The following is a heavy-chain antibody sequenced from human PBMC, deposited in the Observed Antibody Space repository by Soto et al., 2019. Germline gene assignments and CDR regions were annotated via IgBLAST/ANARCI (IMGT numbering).Heavy chain of an antibody. CDR1: GYTFTSYG. D-gene: IGHD3-3*01. V-gene: IGHV1-18*01. J-gene: IGHJ3*02. CDR2: ISAYNGNT. CDR3: ARDEPEFWSGYRTDAFDI. Sequence: GASVKVSCKASGYTFTSYGIIWVRQAPGQGLEWMGWISAYNGNTNYAQKLQGRVTMTTDTSTSTAYMELRSLRSDDTAVYYCARDEPEFWSGYRTDAFDIWGQGTMVTVSS.